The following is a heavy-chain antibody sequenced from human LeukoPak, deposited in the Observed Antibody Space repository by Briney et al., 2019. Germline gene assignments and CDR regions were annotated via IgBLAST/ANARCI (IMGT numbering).Heavy chain of an antibody. D-gene: IGHD5-24*01. J-gene: IGHJ4*02. CDR2: ITPSGGT. CDR1: GYTFTIYA. Sequence: ASVTVSFKASGYTFTIYAMHWVRQAPGQGLEWMGWITPSGGTNYPQKFQGRAAITRDTSITTAYMDLSRLTSDDTAVYYCARDRYGDGFAHFDYWGQGALVTVSS. V-gene: IGHV1-2*02. CDR3: ARDRYGDGFAHFDY.